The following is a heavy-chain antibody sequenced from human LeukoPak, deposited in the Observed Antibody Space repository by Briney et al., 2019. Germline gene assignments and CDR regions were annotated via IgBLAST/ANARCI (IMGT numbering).Heavy chain of an antibody. V-gene: IGHV1-8*01. CDR2: MIPNSGNT. CDR3: ARGGGFYYDSSGSNWFDP. J-gene: IGHJ5*02. CDR1: GYTFTSYD. Sequence: ASVKVSCKASGYTFTSYDINWVRQATGQGLEWMGWMIPNSGNTGYAHKFQGRVTMTRNTSISTAYMELSSLRSEDTAVYYCARGGGFYYDSSGSNWFDPWGQGTLVTVSS. D-gene: IGHD3-22*01.